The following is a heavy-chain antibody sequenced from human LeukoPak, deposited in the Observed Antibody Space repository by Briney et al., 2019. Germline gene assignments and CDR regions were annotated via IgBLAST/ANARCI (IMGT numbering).Heavy chain of an antibody. Sequence: GGSLRLSCAASGFTFSSYAMSWVRQAPGKGLEWVAFIRYDGSNKYYADSVKGRFTISRDNSKNTLYLQMNSLRAEDTAVYYCAKDGTIFGVVIIAGGNYYMDVWGKGPRSPSP. CDR2: IRYDGSNK. CDR3: AKDGTIFGVVIIAGGNYYMDV. CDR1: GFTFSSYA. V-gene: IGHV3-30*02. D-gene: IGHD3-3*01. J-gene: IGHJ6*03.